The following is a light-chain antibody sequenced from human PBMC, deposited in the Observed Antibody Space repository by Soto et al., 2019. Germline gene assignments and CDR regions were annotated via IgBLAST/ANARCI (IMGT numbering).Light chain of an antibody. CDR3: QQSTSFPRT. V-gene: IGKV1-12*01. J-gene: IGKJ1*01. CDR1: QSISSL. Sequence: DIQRTQSPSSVSASVEDRVPISCRASQSISSLLAWYQQKPAKAPKLLISASSSLQSGVPSRVSGSGSGTDFTLTISSLQPEDFATYYCQQSTSFPRTFGQGTKVYIK. CDR2: ASS.